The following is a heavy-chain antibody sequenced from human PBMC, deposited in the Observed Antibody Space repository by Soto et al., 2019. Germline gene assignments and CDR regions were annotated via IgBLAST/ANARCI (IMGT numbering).Heavy chain of an antibody. J-gene: IGHJ4*02. CDR3: ATAEVDY. V-gene: IGHV3-74*01. CDR1: GFTFGNSW. Sequence: GGSLRLSCAASGFTFGNSWMHWVRQAPGEGLEWVSRMNSDGSTTNYADSVKGRFTVSRDNAKNTLYLQMNSLRAEDTAVYYCATAEVDYWGPGTLVTVSS. CDR2: MNSDGSTT.